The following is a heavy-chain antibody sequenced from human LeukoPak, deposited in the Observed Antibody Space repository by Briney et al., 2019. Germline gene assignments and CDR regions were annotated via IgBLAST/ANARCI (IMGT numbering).Heavy chain of an antibody. CDR2: INTNTGNP. Sequence: ASVKVSCEASGYTFTSYAMNWVRQAPGQGLEWMGWINTNTGNPTYAQGFTGRFVFSLDTSVSTAYLQISSLKAEDTAVYYCAILDPVSPDYYYYGMDVWGQGTTVTVSS. J-gene: IGHJ6*02. CDR1: GYTFTSYA. D-gene: IGHD3/OR15-3a*01. V-gene: IGHV7-4-1*02. CDR3: AILDPVSPDYYYYGMDV.